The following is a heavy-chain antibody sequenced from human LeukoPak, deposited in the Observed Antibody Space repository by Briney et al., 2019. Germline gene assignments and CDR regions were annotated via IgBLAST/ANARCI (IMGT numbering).Heavy chain of an antibody. CDR2: ISGSGGST. D-gene: IGHD2-2*01. V-gene: IGHV3-23*01. J-gene: IGHJ4*02. CDR3: AKDKDIVVVPAAKAFDY. CDR1: GFTFSSYA. Sequence: GGSLRLSCAASGFTFSSYAMSWVRQAPGKGLEWVSAISGSGGSTYYADSVKGRFTISRDNSKNTLYLQMNSLRVEDTAVYYCAKDKDIVVVPAAKAFDYWGQGTLVAVSS.